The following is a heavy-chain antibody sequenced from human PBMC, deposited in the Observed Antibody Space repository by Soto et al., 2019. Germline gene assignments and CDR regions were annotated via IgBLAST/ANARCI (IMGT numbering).Heavy chain of an antibody. J-gene: IGHJ2*01. CDR3: ARSYYYDFWSGPYWYFDL. V-gene: IGHV4-59*01. CDR2: IYYSGST. Sequence: QVQLQESGPGLVKPSETLSLTCTVSGGSISSYYWSWIRQPPGKGLEWIGYIYYSGSTNYNPSLKSRVTISVDTSKNQFSLKLSSVTAADTAVYYCARSYYYDFWSGPYWYFDLWGRGTLVTVSS. D-gene: IGHD3-3*01. CDR1: GGSISSYY.